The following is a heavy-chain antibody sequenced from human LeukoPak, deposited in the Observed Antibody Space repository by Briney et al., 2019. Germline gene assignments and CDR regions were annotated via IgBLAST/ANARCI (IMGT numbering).Heavy chain of an antibody. J-gene: IGHJ3*02. CDR2: INPNSGGT. CDR3: ARVGALDIVVVPAARGDDAFDI. D-gene: IGHD2-2*03. V-gene: IGHV1-2*02. Sequence: GASVKVSCKASGYTFTGYYMHWVRQAPGQGLEWMGWINPNSGGTNYAQKFQGRVTMTRGTSISTAYMELSRLRSDDTAVYYCARVGALDIVVVPAARGDDAFDIWGQGTMVTVSS. CDR1: GYTFTGYY.